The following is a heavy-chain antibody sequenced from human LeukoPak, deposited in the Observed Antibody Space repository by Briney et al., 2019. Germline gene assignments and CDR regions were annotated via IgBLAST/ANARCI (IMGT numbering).Heavy chain of an antibody. V-gene: IGHV3-23*01. CDR3: AKRAYDAFDI. CDR1: GFTFSSYA. J-gene: IGHJ3*02. CDR2: ISGSGGST. Sequence: GGSLRLSCVASGFTFSSYAMSWVRQAPGKGLEWVSDISGSGGSTYYADSVKGRLTISRDNSKNTLYLQMNSLRAEDTAVYYCAKRAYDAFDIWGQGTMVTVSS.